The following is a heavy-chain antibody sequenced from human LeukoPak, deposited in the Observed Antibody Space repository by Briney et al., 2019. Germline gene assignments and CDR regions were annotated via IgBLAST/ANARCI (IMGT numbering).Heavy chain of an antibody. CDR3: AKDQSRVGASDPFDY. D-gene: IGHD1-26*01. CDR1: GFTFSSCA. Sequence: PGGSLRLSCAASGFTFSSCAMTWVRQAPGKGLEWVSSISGSGATTYYADSVKGRFTISRDNSNNTVYLQMNSLRAEDTAVYYCAKDQSRVGASDPFDYWGQGMQVGGSS. V-gene: IGHV3-23*01. CDR2: ISGSGATT. J-gene: IGHJ4*02.